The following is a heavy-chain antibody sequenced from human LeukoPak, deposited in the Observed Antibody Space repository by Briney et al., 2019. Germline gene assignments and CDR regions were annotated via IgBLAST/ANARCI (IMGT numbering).Heavy chain of an antibody. D-gene: IGHD3-10*01. V-gene: IGHV3-30*02. Sequence: PGGSLRLSCATSGFTFSSNGVHWARQAPGKGLEWVAFMRSDGSHEEYAESVKGRFAISRDNFKNTVHLQMNSLRFEDTAVYYCAKAFGSGSYIIDLWGRGTLVTVSS. CDR2: MRSDGSHE. J-gene: IGHJ5*02. CDR3: AKAFGSGSYIIDL. CDR1: GFTFSSNG.